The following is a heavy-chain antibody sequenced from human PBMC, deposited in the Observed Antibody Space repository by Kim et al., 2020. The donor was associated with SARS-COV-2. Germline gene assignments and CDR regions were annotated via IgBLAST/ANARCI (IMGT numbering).Heavy chain of an antibody. CDR3: AKDRMLVSGLRS. D-gene: IGHD2-8*01. V-gene: IGHV3-30*18. Sequence: GSLRLSCAASGFTFDSFGIHWVRQAPGKGLEWVALIAHDGSYQYYAASVRGRFTISRDNSNSKVYLQMNSLTEEDTAVYYCAKDRMLVSGLRSWGQGTQVTVSS. CDR1: GFTFDSFG. CDR2: IAHDGSYQ. J-gene: IGHJ4*02.